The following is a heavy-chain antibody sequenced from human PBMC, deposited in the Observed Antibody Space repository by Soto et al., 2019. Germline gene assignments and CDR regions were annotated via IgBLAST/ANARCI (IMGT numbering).Heavy chain of an antibody. D-gene: IGHD2-21*02. Sequence: SETLSLTCTVSGASIRSTDYYWSWIRQAPGKGLEWIGYVYYTGSTYYNPSLMSRLTISVDTSKNRFSLKLTSVTAAETAVYYCVRTARQGAVAPHWFDRWGQGTQVTVSS. CDR1: GASIRSTDYY. V-gene: IGHV4-30-4*01. J-gene: IGHJ5*02. CDR2: VYYTGST. CDR3: VRTARQGAVAPHWFDR.